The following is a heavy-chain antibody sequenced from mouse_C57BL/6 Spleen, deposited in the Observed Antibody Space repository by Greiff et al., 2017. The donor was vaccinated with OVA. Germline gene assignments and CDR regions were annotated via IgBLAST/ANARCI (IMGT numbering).Heavy chain of an antibody. CDR2: IRNKANGYTT. V-gene: IGHV7-3*01. D-gene: IGHD1-1*01. Sequence: EVMLVESGGGLVQPGGSLSLSCAASGFTFTDYYMSWVRQPPGQALEWLGFIRNKANGYTTEYSASVKGRFTISRDNSQNILYLQMYALRAEDSATYYCARYIDYGGSLDYWGQGTTLTVSS. CDR1: GFTFTDYY. J-gene: IGHJ2*01. CDR3: ARYIDYGGSLDY.